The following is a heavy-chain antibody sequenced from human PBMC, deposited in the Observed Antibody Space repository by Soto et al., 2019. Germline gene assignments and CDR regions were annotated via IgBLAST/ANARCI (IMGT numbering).Heavy chain of an antibody. Sequence: QVQLVQSGAEVKKPGASVKVACKASGYTFTSYDIQWVRQATGQGLEWMGWMNPTTGSTGFAQKFQGRVTMISNTSISAAYLELSRLTSEDTAVYYCARGRLVAGTVDSWGQGTLVTVSS. CDR1: GYTFTSYD. CDR3: ARGRLVAGTVDS. CDR2: MNPTTGST. D-gene: IGHD1-7*01. J-gene: IGHJ4*02. V-gene: IGHV1-8*01.